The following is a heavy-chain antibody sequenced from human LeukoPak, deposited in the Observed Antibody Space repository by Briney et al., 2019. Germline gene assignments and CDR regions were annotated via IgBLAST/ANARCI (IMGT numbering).Heavy chain of an antibody. V-gene: IGHV3-48*01. D-gene: IGHD1-26*01. Sequence: GGSLRLSCTASGFTYSDFSMNWVREAPGKGLEWVSYIRSSDSTIYYADSVKGRFTISRDNAKNSLYLQMNSLSAEDTAVYYCAGDPPYSGYAFHIWGQGTMVTVSS. J-gene: IGHJ3*02. CDR1: GFTYSDFS. CDR3: AGDPPYSGYAFHI. CDR2: IRSSDSTI.